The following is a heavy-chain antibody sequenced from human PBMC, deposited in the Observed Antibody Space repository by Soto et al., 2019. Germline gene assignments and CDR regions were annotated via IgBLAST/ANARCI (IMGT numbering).Heavy chain of an antibody. J-gene: IGHJ6*02. Sequence: ASVKVSCKASGYTFTSYAMHWVRQAPGQRLEWMGWINAGNGNTKYSQKFQGRVTITRDTSASTAYMELSSLRSEDTAVYYCARDPYYHYGMDVWGQGSTVTVSS. CDR1: GYTFTSYA. CDR3: ARDPYYHYGMDV. V-gene: IGHV1-3*01. CDR2: INAGNGNT.